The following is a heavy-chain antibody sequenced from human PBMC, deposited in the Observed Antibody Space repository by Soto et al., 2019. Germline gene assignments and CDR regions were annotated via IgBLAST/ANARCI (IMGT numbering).Heavy chain of an antibody. CDR1: GGSISSSSYY. CDR3: ARHGSTVNLDY. Sequence: QLQLQESGPGLVKPSETLSLTCTVSGGSISSSSYYWGWIRQPPGKGLEWIGSIYYSGSTYYNPSLKSRVTISVDTSKNQFSLKLSSVTAADTAVYYCARHGSTVNLDYWGQGTLVTVSS. D-gene: IGHD4-17*01. V-gene: IGHV4-39*01. CDR2: IYYSGST. J-gene: IGHJ4*02.